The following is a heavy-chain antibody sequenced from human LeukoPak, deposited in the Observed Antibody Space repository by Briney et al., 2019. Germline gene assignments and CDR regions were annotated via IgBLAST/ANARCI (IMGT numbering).Heavy chain of an antibody. CDR3: ARVGDYYDSSGYYDWFDP. V-gene: IGHV1-69*13. CDR1: GGTFSSYA. D-gene: IGHD3-22*01. J-gene: IGHJ5*02. Sequence: SVKVSCKASGGTFSSYAISWVRQAPGQGLEWMGRIIPIFGTANYAQKFQGRVTITADESTSTAYMELSSLRSEDTAVYYCARVGDYYDSSGYYDWFDPWGQGTLVTVSS. CDR2: IIPIFGTA.